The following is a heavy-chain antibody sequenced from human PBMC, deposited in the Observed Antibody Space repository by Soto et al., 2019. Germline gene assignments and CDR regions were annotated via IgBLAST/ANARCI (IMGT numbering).Heavy chain of an antibody. CDR1: GFTFSSYA. Sequence: EVQLLESGGGLVPPGGSLRLSCAASGFTFSSYAMSWVRQAPGEGLEWLAGITFRGDNTYYADSVMGRFTLSRDNSRNRLVLQMNSLKVEDTALYYCAKLGTMGVFDNWGQGTLLTVSS. D-gene: IGHD1-1*01. CDR3: AKLGTMGVFDN. V-gene: IGHV3-23*01. J-gene: IGHJ4*02. CDR2: ITFRGDNT.